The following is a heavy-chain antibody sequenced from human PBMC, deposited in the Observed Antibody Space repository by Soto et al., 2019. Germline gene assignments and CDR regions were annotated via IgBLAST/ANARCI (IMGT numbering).Heavy chain of an antibody. J-gene: IGHJ5*02. CDR1: GFTFSSYA. D-gene: IGHD6-19*01. CDR3: ARDSTVAGSNWFDP. Sequence: QVQLVESGGGVVQPGRSLRLSCAASGFTFSSYAMHWVRQAPGKGLEWVAVISYDGSNKYYADSVKGRFTISRDNSKNTLYLQMNSLRAEDTAVYYSARDSTVAGSNWFDPWGQGTLVTVSS. CDR2: ISYDGSNK. V-gene: IGHV3-30-3*01.